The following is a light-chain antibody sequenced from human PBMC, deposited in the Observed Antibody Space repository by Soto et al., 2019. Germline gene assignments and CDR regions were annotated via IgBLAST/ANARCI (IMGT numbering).Light chain of an antibody. Sequence: QSLLTQPASVFGSPGQSITISCTGTSSDVGDYNYVSWYQQHPGKAPKVMIHDVSNRPSGVSNRFSGSKSGNTASLTISGLQAEDEADYYCSSYTSSSTLVFGTGTKVPVL. CDR2: DVS. J-gene: IGLJ1*01. CDR3: SSYTSSSTLV. CDR1: SSDVGDYNY. V-gene: IGLV2-14*01.